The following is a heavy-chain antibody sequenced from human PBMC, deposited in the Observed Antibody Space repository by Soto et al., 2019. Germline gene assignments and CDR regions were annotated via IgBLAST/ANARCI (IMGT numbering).Heavy chain of an antibody. D-gene: IGHD1-1*01. Sequence: SETLSLTCSVSGGSIDSYFWSWIRQPAGKGLEWLGRIYPSGGTNYNVSLESRVTMSVDTSKSQFSLELRSVTAADTAVYYCARWATGASSHGMDVWGPGTTVTAP. J-gene: IGHJ6*02. CDR1: GGSIDSYF. V-gene: IGHV4-4*07. CDR3: ARWATGASSHGMDV. CDR2: IYPSGGT.